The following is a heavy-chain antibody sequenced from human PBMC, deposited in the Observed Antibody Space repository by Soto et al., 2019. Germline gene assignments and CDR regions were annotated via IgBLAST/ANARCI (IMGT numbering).Heavy chain of an antibody. J-gene: IGHJ4*02. V-gene: IGHV3-23*01. Sequence: WWSLRLSCAASGFTFNSYAMNWFRQAPGKGLEWVSGISGSDGSTYYSDSVKGRFTISRDNSKNTLYLQMTGLRAEDTALYYCASPPRATVTDNIFDFWGQGTLVTVSS. CDR3: ASPPRATVTDNIFDF. CDR2: ISGSDGST. CDR1: GFTFNSYA. D-gene: IGHD4-17*01.